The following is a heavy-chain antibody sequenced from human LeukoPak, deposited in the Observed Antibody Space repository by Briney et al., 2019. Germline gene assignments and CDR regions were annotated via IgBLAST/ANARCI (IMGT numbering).Heavy chain of an antibody. CDR1: GGSFSGYY. V-gene: IGHV4-34*01. CDR2: INHSGST. CDR3: ARGSVTRFDY. Sequence: SETLSLTCAVYGGSFSGYYWSWIRQPLGKGLEWIGEINHSGSTNYNPSLKSRVTISVDTSKNQFSLKLSSVTAADTAVYYCARGSVTRFDYWGQGTLVTVSS. J-gene: IGHJ4*02. D-gene: IGHD4-11*01.